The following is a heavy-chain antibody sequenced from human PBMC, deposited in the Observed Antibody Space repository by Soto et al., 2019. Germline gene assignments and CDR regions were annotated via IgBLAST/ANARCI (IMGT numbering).Heavy chain of an antibody. CDR1: GGSFSGYY. Sequence: SETLSLTCAVYGGSFSGYYWSWIRQPPGKGLEWIGEINHSGSTNYNPSLKSRVTISVDTSKNQFSLKLSSVTAADTAVYYCARGGGWLRFFDDYWGQGTLVTVSS. D-gene: IGHD5-12*01. CDR3: ARGGGWLRFFDDY. V-gene: IGHV4-34*01. J-gene: IGHJ4*02. CDR2: INHSGST.